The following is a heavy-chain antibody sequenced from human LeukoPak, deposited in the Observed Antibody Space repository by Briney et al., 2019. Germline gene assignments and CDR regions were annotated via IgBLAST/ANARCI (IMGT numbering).Heavy chain of an antibody. Sequence: PSETLSLTCSGYSISSGFYWGWIRQPPGRGLEWIWSIFHSGSTYYNPSVKSRVTISVDTSKNQFSLKLSSVTAADTAVYYCARANYYDNSGYSRGAFDIWGQGTMVTASS. J-gene: IGHJ3*02. CDR3: ARANYYDNSGYSRGAFDI. CDR2: IFHSGST. D-gene: IGHD3-22*01. CDR1: YSISSGFY. V-gene: IGHV4-38-2*02.